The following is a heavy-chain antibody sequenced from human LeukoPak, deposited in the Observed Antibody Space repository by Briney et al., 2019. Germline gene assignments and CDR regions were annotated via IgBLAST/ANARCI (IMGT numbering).Heavy chain of an antibody. Sequence: PSETLSLTCTVSGGSISSYYWSWIRQPPGKGLEWIGYIYYSGSTYYNPSLKSRVTISVDTSKNQFSLKLSSVTAADTAVYYCARGLAYCGGDCFPYFDYWGQGTLVTVSS. J-gene: IGHJ4*02. V-gene: IGHV4-59*08. CDR3: ARGLAYCGGDCFPYFDY. CDR1: GGSISSYY. D-gene: IGHD2-21*02. CDR2: IYYSGST.